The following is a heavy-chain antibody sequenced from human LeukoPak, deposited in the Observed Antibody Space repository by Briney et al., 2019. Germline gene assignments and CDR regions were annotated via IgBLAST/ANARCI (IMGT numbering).Heavy chain of an antibody. D-gene: IGHD3-10*01. Sequence: PGGSLRLSCAASGFTFSSYAMHWVRQAPGKGLEWVAVISYDGSNKYYADSVKGRFTISRDNSKNTLYLQMNSLRAEDTAVYYCARAYGRITMVRVDYWGQGTLVSVSS. CDR3: ARAYGRITMVRVDY. CDR1: GFTFSSYA. J-gene: IGHJ4*02. CDR2: ISYDGSNK. V-gene: IGHV3-30*04.